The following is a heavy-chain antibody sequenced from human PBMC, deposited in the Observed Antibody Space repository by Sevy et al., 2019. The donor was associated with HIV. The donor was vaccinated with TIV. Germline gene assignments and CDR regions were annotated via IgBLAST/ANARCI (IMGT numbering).Heavy chain of an antibody. Sequence: SETLSLTCTVSGDSVNNYYWCWIRQPPGKGLEWIGYIYYSGSTNYNPSLKSRVTISVDTSKNQFSLKLTSVTAADTAGYYCARRRSGGRDFDYWGHGTLVTVSS. V-gene: IGHV4-59*02. CDR2: IYYSGST. J-gene: IGHJ4*01. CDR1: GDSVNNYY. CDR3: ARRRSGGRDFDY. D-gene: IGHD3-3*01.